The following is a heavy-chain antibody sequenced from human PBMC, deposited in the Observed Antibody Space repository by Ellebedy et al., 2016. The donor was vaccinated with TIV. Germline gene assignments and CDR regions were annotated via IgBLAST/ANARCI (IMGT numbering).Heavy chain of an antibody. J-gene: IGHJ4*02. CDR1: GGSVSSGSYY. D-gene: IGHD3-22*01. Sequence: SETLSLXCTVSGGSVSSGSYYWSWIRQPPGKGLEWIGYIYYSGSTNYNPSLKSRVTISVDTSKNQFSLKLSSVTAADTAVYYCARSLYYYDSWGQGTLVTVSS. CDR2: IYYSGST. V-gene: IGHV4-61*01. CDR3: ARSLYYYDS.